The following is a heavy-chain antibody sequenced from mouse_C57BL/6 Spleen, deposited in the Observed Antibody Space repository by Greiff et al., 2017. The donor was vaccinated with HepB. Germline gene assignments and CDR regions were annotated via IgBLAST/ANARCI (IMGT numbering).Heavy chain of an antibody. D-gene: IGHD1-1*01. Sequence: VQLQQSGAELVKPGASVKISCKASGYAFSSYWMNWVKQRPGKGLEWIGQIYPGDGDTNYNGKFKGKATLTADKSSSTAYMQLSSLTSEDSAVYFCARGVYYGSTPYFDYWGQGTTLTVSS. J-gene: IGHJ2*01. CDR3: ARGVYYGSTPYFDY. CDR1: GYAFSSYW. CDR2: IYPGDGDT. V-gene: IGHV1-80*01.